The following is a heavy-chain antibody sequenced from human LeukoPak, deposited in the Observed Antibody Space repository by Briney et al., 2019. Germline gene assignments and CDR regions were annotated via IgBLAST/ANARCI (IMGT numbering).Heavy chain of an antibody. V-gene: IGHV3-7*03. CDR3: TTDDSSGL. Sequence: GGSLRLSCAASEFTINKYWMSWVRQAPGKGLEWVANIRQDGSEKNYVDSVKDRFTISRDNAKNSLYLQMNSLRAEDTAVYYCTTDDSSGLWGQGTLVTVSS. J-gene: IGHJ4*02. D-gene: IGHD3-22*01. CDR2: IRQDGSEK. CDR1: EFTINKYW.